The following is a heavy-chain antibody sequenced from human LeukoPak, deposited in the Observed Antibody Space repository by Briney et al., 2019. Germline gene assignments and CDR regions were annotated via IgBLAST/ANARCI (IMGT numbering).Heavy chain of an antibody. CDR3: ASYNGQWLAWDY. D-gene: IGHD6-19*01. J-gene: IGHJ4*02. V-gene: IGHV1-69*05. CDR1: RGTFSSYT. CDR2: IIPIFGTA. Sequence: ASVKVSCKAFRGTFSSYTISWVRQAPGQGLEWMGRIIPIFGTANYAQKFQGRVTITTDESTSTAYMELSSLRSEDTAVYYCASYNGQWLAWDYWGQGTLVTDSS.